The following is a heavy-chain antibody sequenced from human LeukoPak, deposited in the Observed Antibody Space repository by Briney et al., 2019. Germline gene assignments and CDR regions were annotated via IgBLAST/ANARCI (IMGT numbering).Heavy chain of an antibody. CDR1: GFTLSSYA. Sequence: GGSLTLSCAASGFTLSSYAMHWVRQAPGRGLEWVAVISYDGSNKYYADSVKGRFTISRDNSKNTLYLQMNSLRAEDTAVYYCARDTPYYYDSSGSYFDYWGQGTLVTVSS. CDR3: ARDTPYYYDSSGSYFDY. J-gene: IGHJ4*02. V-gene: IGHV3-30-3*01. CDR2: ISYDGSNK. D-gene: IGHD3-22*01.